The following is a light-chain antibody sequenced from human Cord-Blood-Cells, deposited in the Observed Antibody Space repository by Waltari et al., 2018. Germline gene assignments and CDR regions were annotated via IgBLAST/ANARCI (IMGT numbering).Light chain of an antibody. CDR3: QTWGTGIHWV. V-gene: IGLV4-69*01. CDR2: LNSDGSH. CDR1: SGHSSYA. J-gene: IGLJ3*02. Sequence: QLVLTQSPSASASLGASVKLTCTLSSGHSSYAIAWHQQQPEKGPRYLMKLNSDGSHGKGDGIPDRFSGSSSGAERYLTISSLQSEDGADYYCQTWGTGIHWVFGGGTKLTVL.